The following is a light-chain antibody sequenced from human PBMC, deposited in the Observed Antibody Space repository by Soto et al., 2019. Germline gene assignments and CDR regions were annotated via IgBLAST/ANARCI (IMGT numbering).Light chain of an antibody. CDR3: KQINSYPLT. Sequence: IQLTQSPSSLSASVGDRVTITCRASQGISSYLAWYQQKPGKAPKILIYAASTLQSGVPSSFRRSRSGTVFSLTISSMHPEDFATYYCKQINSYPLTFGGGNNVEIK. CDR1: QGISSY. V-gene: IGKV1-9*01. CDR2: AAS. J-gene: IGKJ4*01.